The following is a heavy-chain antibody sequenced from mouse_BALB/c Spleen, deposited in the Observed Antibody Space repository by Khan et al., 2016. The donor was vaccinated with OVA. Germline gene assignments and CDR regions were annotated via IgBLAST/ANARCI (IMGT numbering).Heavy chain of an antibody. CDR2: ISSHGTT. Sequence: EVQLVESGGDLVKPGGSLKLSCAASGFTFSSYVMSWVLQTPAKRLEWVASISSHGTTDSPDTVKGRFTISSDNARNIRYLQMTSLRSEDTAIYYGVREGYRYDEYYFDNWGQGTTLTVSS. CDR3: VREGYRYDEYYFDN. CDR1: GFTFSSYV. J-gene: IGHJ2*01. D-gene: IGHD2-14*01. V-gene: IGHV5-6-5*01.